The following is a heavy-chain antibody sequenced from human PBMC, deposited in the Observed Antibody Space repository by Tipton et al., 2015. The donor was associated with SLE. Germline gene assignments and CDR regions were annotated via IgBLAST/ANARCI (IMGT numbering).Heavy chain of an antibody. CDR2: IYYSGST. Sequence: TLSLTCTVPGGHISSHYWSWIRQPPGRGLEWIGCIYYSGSTNNNPSLKSRVTISVDTSKNQFSLKLSSVTAADTAVYYCARAEGSWDAFDIWSQGTMVTVAS. CDR3: ARAEGSWDAFDI. D-gene: IGHD3-10*01. CDR1: GGHISSHY. V-gene: IGHV4-59*11. J-gene: IGHJ3*02.